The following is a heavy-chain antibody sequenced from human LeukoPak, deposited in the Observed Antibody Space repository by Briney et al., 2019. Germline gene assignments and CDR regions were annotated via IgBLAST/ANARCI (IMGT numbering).Heavy chain of an antibody. D-gene: IGHD3-3*01. V-gene: IGHV3-30*02. CDR2: IRYDGSNK. J-gene: IGHJ4*02. CDR3: AKLAHYDFWSGYYLDY. CDR1: GFTFSSYG. Sequence: PGRSLRLSCAASGFTFSSYGMHWVRQAPGKGLEWVAFIRYDGSNKYYADSVKGRFTISRDNSKNTLYLQMNSLRAEDTAVYYCAKLAHYDFWSGYYLDYWGQGTLVTVSS.